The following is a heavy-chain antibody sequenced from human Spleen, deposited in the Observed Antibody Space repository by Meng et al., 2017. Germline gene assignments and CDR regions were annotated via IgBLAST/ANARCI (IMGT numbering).Heavy chain of an antibody. CDR3: ARDQDSTLNTVPSGWFDP. J-gene: IGHJ5*02. CDR2: ISYDGSNK. Sequence: GESLKISCAASGLTFSTYAMHWARQAPAKGLEWMAVISYDGSNKYYADSVKGRFIISRDNSKNTVYLQMDSLRTEDTALYYCARDQDSTLNTVPSGWFDPWGQGTLVTVSS. D-gene: IGHD4-17*01. CDR1: GLTFSTYA. V-gene: IGHV3-30*01.